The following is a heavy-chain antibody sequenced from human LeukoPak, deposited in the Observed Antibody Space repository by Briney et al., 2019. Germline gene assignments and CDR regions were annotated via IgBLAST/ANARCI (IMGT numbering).Heavy chain of an antibody. J-gene: IGHJ4*02. CDR1: GFTLSSYA. CDR2: ISVSGNT. Sequence: GGSLRLSCAASGFTLSSYAMSWVRQGPGKGLEWVSAISVSGNTYHADSVKGRFTISRDSSKNTLYLQMNSLRAGDAAVYYCAKAPVTTCSGAYCYPFDHWSQGTLVTVSS. CDR3: AKAPVTTCSGAYCYPFDH. V-gene: IGHV3-23*01. D-gene: IGHD2-15*01.